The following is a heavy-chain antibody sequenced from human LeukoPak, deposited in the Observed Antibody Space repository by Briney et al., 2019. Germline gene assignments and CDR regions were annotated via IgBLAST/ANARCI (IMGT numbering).Heavy chain of an antibody. CDR3: ATFWSGYSIPDAFDI. D-gene: IGHD3-3*01. CDR2: ISWNSGSI. CDR1: GFTFNSYA. J-gene: IGHJ3*02. V-gene: IGHV3-9*01. Sequence: GGSLRLSCAASGFTFNSYAMHWVRQAPGKGLGWVSGISWNSGSIGYADSVKGRFTISRDNAKNSLYLQMNSLRAEDTALYYCATFWSGYSIPDAFDIWGQGTMVTVSS.